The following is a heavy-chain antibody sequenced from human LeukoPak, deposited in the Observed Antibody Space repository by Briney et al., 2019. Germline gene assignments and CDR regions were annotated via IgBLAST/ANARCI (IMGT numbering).Heavy chain of an antibody. CDR3: ARDIIAVAGTVEYSYYYYYMDV. J-gene: IGHJ6*03. CDR2: ISYDGSNK. D-gene: IGHD6-19*01. Sequence: PGGSLRLSCAASGFTFSSYWMSWVRQAPGKGLEWVAVISYDGSNKYYADSVKGRFTISRDNSKNTLYLQMNSLRAEDTAVYYCARDIIAVAGTVEYSYYYYYMDVWGKGTTVTVSS. CDR1: GFTFSSYW. V-gene: IGHV3-30*03.